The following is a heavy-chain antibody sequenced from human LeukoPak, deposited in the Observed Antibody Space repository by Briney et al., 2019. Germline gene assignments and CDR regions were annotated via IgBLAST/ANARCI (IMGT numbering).Heavy chain of an antibody. CDR3: AKARNQFFDY. J-gene: IGHJ4*02. CDR2: TSGSGYST. CDR1: GFTFSNYA. Sequence: GGSLRLSCAASGFTFSNYAMTWVRQAPGKGLEWVSATSGSGYSTYYADSVKGRFTISRDNSKNTLYLQMNSLRAEDTAVYYCAKARNQFFDYWGQGTLVTVSS. V-gene: IGHV3-23*01. D-gene: IGHD5-24*01.